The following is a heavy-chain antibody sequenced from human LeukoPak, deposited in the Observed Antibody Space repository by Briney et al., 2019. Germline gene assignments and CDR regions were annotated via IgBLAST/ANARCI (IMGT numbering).Heavy chain of an antibody. V-gene: IGHV3-64*02. J-gene: IGHJ6*03. CDR2: ISSNGGAT. D-gene: IGHD3-9*01. Sequence: QTGGSLRLSCAASGFTFSDYAMHWVRQAPGKGLKYVSSISSNGGATYYVDSVKGRFTISRDNAKNSLYLQMNSLRAEDTAVYYCARESRGYDILTGKYHRGYYSYYMDVWGKGTTVTVSS. CDR3: ARESRGYDILTGKYHRGYYSYYMDV. CDR1: GFTFSDYA.